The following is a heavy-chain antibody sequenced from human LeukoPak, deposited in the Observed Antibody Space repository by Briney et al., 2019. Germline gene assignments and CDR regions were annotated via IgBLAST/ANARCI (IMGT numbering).Heavy chain of an antibody. CDR3: AKDVGKWESLHFFDY. CDR1: GFTFSTYW. J-gene: IGHJ4*02. D-gene: IGHD1-26*01. Sequence: GGSLRLSCAASGFTFSTYWMSWVRQAPGKGLEWVANIKQDGSEKYYVDSVKGRFTISRDNAMNSLYLQMNSLRAEDTAVYYCAKDVGKWESLHFFDYWGQGTLVTVSS. V-gene: IGHV3-7*01. CDR2: IKQDGSEK.